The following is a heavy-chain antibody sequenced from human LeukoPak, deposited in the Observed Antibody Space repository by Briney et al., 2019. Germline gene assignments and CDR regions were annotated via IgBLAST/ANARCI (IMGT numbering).Heavy chain of an antibody. CDR2: IYYSGST. Sequence: PSEGLSLTCTVSGGSISGSIYYWAWIRQPPGKGLEWIGRIYYSGSTYYNPSLKSRVPISIDTSKNQFSLKLSSVTAADTAVYYCARGRGYDILTGYQTPKFDYWGQGTLVTVSS. CDR1: GGSISGSIYY. CDR3: ARGRGYDILTGYQTPKFDY. D-gene: IGHD3-9*01. J-gene: IGHJ4*02. V-gene: IGHV4-39*01.